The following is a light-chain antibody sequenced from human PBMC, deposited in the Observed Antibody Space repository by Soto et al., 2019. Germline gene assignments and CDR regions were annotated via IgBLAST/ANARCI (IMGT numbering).Light chain of an antibody. Sequence: DIQMTQSPSSLSASVEDRVIITCRSSQSISNHLNWYQQKPGKAPKLLIYDASSLESGVPSRFSGSGSGTEFTLTISSLQPDDFATYYCQQYNSYSPRWTFGQGTKVDIK. J-gene: IGKJ1*01. CDR2: DAS. CDR1: QSISNH. CDR3: QQYNSYSPRWT. V-gene: IGKV1-5*01.